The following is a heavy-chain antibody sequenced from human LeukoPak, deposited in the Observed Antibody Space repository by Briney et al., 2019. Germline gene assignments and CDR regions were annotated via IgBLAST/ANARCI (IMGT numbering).Heavy chain of an antibody. V-gene: IGHV4-34*01. CDR3: AGGIRFPNMDV. Sequence: PSETLSLTCAVYGGSFSGYYWSWIRQPPGKGLEWIGEINHSGSTNYNPSLKSRVTISVDTSKNQFSLKLSSVTAADTAVYYCAGGIRFPNMDVWGKGTAVTVSS. CDR2: INHSGST. CDR1: GGSFSGYY. D-gene: IGHD3-3*01. J-gene: IGHJ6*03.